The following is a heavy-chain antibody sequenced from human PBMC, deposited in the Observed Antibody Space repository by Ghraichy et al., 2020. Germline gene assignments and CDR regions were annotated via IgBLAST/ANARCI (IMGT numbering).Heavy chain of an antibody. CDR3: ASQVRGGRWLQLDY. D-gene: IGHD5-24*01. CDR1: GFTVSSNY. V-gene: IGHV3-53*01. Sequence: GGSLRLSCAASGFTVSSNYMSWVRQAPGKGLEWVSVIYSGGSTYYADSVKGRFTISRDNSKNTLYLQMNSLRAEDTAVYYCASQVRGGRWLQLDYWGQGTLVTVSS. J-gene: IGHJ4*02. CDR2: IYSGGST.